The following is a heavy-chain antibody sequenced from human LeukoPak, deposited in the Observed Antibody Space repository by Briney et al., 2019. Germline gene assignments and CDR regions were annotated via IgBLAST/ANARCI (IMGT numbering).Heavy chain of an antibody. CDR3: AMTGYGWGLYYYDSSGYYYFDY. D-gene: IGHD3-22*01. V-gene: IGHV4-39*01. CDR2: IYYSGST. J-gene: IGHJ4*02. CDR1: GGSISSYY. Sequence: SETLSLTCTVSGGSISSYYWGWIRQPPGKGLEWIGSIYYSGSTYYNPSLKSRVTISVDTSKNQFSLKLSSVTAADTAVYYCAMTGYGWGLYYYDSSGYYYFDYWGQGTLVTVSS.